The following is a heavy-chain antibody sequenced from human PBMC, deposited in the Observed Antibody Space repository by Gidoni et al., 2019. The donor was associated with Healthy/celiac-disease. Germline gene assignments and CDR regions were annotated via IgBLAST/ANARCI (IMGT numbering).Heavy chain of an antibody. D-gene: IGHD6-13*01. CDR1: GFTFDDYA. V-gene: IGHV3-9*01. CDR2: ISWNSGSI. Sequence: EVQLVESGGGLVQPGRSLRLSCAASGFTFDDYAMHWVRQAPGKGLEWVPGISWNSGSIGYADSVKGRFTISRDNAKNSLYLQMNSLRAEDTALYYCAKEASSSWYFDYWGQGTLVTVSS. CDR3: AKEASSSWYFDY. J-gene: IGHJ4*02.